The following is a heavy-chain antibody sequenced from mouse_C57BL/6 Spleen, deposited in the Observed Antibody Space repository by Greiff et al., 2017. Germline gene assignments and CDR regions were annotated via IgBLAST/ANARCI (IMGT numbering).Heavy chain of an antibody. J-gene: IGHJ1*03. D-gene: IGHD3-1*01. CDR3: ARYRGAKFDV. CDR2: IRNKANGYTT. CDR1: GFTFTDYY. Sequence: EVQLVESGGGLVQPGGSLSLSCAASGFTFTDYYMSWVRQPPGKALEWLGFIRNKANGYTTEYSASVKGRFTISRDNSQSILYLQMNALRAEDSATYYCARYRGAKFDVWGTGTTVTVSS. V-gene: IGHV7-3*01.